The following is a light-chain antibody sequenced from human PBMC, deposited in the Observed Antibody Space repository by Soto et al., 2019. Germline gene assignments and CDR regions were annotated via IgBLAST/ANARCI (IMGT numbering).Light chain of an antibody. CDR2: DAS. Sequence: EIVLTQSPATLSLSPGERATLSCRASQSVSSYLAWYQQKPGQAPRLLIYDASNRATGIPARFSGSGSGTDFTLTISSLEPEDFAVYYCQQRSNWPIGFGQGTRLEI. V-gene: IGKV3-11*01. CDR1: QSVSSY. CDR3: QQRSNWPIG. J-gene: IGKJ5*01.